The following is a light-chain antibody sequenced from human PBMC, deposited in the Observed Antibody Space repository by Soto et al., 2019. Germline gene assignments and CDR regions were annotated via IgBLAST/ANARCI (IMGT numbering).Light chain of an antibody. Sequence: QSVLTQPPSASGTPGQRVTISCSGSSSNIGSNTVNWYQQLPGTAPKLLIYSNNQRPSGVPDRFSGPKSGTSASLAISGLPSEDEADYYCAAWDDSLNGWVFGGGTKLTVL. J-gene: IGLJ3*02. CDR3: AAWDDSLNGWV. CDR2: SNN. CDR1: SSNIGSNT. V-gene: IGLV1-44*01.